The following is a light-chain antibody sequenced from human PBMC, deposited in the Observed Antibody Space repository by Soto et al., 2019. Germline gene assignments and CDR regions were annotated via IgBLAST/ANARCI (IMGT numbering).Light chain of an antibody. Sequence: DIQMTQSPSSLSASVGDRVTITCRASQTIRNYLHWYQQKPGKAPNFLIYAASSLQSGVPSRFSGSGSGTDFTLTISSLQPEDFATYYCQQSYSTPPWTFGQGTKVDIK. CDR1: QTIRNY. J-gene: IGKJ1*01. CDR3: QQSYSTPPWT. CDR2: AAS. V-gene: IGKV1-39*01.